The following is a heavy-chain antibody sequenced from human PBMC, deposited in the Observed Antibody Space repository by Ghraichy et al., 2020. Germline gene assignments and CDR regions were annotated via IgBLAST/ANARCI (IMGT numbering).Heavy chain of an antibody. J-gene: IGHJ4*02. Sequence: GGSLRLSCAASGFTFSSYAMAWVRQAPGKGLEWVSTINTVGSYTYYADSVEGRFTISRDNSKNTLFLQMSSLRAEDTALYYCTKGSHQGWKTTETTLDYWGQGTLVTVSS. CDR1: GFTFSSYA. V-gene: IGHV3-23*01. D-gene: IGHD4-17*01. CDR3: TKGSHQGWKTTETTLDY. CDR2: INTVGSYT.